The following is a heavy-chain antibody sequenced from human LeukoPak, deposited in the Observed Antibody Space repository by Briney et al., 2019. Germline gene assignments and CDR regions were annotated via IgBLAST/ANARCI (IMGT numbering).Heavy chain of an antibody. V-gene: IGHV3-64*01. CDR3: ARGAPHCSKTSCYSYYYGMDV. Sequence: GGSLRLSRAVSGFTFSSSAMHWVRQAPGKGLEYVSTVSTNEITTYYANSVKGRFTISRDNSKNTLYLQMGSLRAEDMAVYYCARGAPHCSKTSCYSYYYGMDVWGQGTTVTVSS. CDR1: GFTFSSSA. J-gene: IGHJ6*02. D-gene: IGHD2-2*01. CDR2: VSTNEITT.